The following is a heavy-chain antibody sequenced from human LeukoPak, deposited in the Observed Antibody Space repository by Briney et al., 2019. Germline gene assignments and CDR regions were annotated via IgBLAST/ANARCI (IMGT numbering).Heavy chain of an antibody. J-gene: IGHJ6*02. CDR1: GXTFSSYG. D-gene: IGHD5-12*01. V-gene: IGHV3-30*18. Sequence: PGRSLRLSCAASGXTFSSYGMHWVRQAPGKGLEWVAVISYDGSNKWYADSVKGRFTISRDNSKNTLYVQMNSLRSEDTAVYYCAKEWLRFSFYYYGMDVWGQGTTVTVSS. CDR2: ISYDGSNK. CDR3: AKEWLRFSFYYYGMDV.